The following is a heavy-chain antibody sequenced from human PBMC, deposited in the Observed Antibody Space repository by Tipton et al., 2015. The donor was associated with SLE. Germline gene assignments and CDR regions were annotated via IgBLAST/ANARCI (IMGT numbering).Heavy chain of an antibody. Sequence: SLRLSCAASGFTFSSYPMHWVRQAPGKGLEWVAVISYDGSNKYYADSVKGRFTISRDNSKNTLYLQMNSLRAEDTAVYYCARDVDIVATWGYGMDVWGQGTTVTVS. CDR1: GFTFSSYP. CDR2: ISYDGSNK. CDR3: ARDVDIVATWGYGMDV. D-gene: IGHD5-12*01. V-gene: IGHV3-30*04. J-gene: IGHJ6*02.